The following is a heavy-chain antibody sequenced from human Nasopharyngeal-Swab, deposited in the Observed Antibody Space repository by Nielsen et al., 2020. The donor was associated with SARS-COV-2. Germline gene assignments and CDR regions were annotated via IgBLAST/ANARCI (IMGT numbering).Heavy chain of an antibody. V-gene: IGHV4-39*01. Sequence: SETLSLTCSVSGGSFDSSSSYWSWVRQAPGKGLEWIGTIHSGGTTNYNRSLRSRVTISIDTSERRFSLTLGSVTAADTAVYHCARRSRAERECCFDSWGQGTLVIVSS. CDR2: IHSGGTT. D-gene: IGHD3-10*01. CDR3: ARRSRAERECCFDS. CDR1: GGSFDSSSSY. J-gene: IGHJ4*02.